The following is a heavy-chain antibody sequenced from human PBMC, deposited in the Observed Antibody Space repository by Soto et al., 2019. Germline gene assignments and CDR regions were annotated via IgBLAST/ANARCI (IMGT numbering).Heavy chain of an antibody. CDR1: GFTVSSNY. Sequence: EVQLVESGGGLVQPGGSLRLSCAASGFTVSSNYMSWVRQAPGKGLEWVSVIYSGGSTYYADSVKGRFTISRHNSKNRVYVQMNSLRAEDTAVYYCAGAPPLTVTADAFDSWGQGTSVTV. CDR3: AGAPPLTVTADAFDS. J-gene: IGHJ3*02. CDR2: IYSGGST. V-gene: IGHV3-53*04. D-gene: IGHD4-17*01.